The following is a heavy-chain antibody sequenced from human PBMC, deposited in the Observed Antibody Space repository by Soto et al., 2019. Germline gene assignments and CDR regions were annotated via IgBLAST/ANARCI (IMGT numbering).Heavy chain of an antibody. CDR1: GFTFTSSA. J-gene: IGHJ4*02. CDR3: AAGWYGTYYFDY. Sequence: ASVKVSCKASGFTFTSSAVQWVRQARGQRLEWIGWIVVGSGNTNYAQKFQERVTITRDMSTSTAYMELSSLRSEDTAVYYCAAGWYGTYYFDYWGQGTLVTVSS. D-gene: IGHD6-13*01. V-gene: IGHV1-58*01. CDR2: IVVGSGNT.